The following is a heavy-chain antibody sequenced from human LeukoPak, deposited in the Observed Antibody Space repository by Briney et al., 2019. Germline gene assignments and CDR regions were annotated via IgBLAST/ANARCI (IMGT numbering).Heavy chain of an antibody. CDR3: ARHGRRAAPGYFDF. J-gene: IGHJ4*02. CDR2: IYPGDADT. Sequence: GGSLQISCKASGYSFTNYWIGWVRQMPGKGLEWMGIIYPGDADTTYSPSFQGHVTISADNSISTVYLQWNSLKASDTAMYYCARHGRRAAPGYFDFWGLGTLVTVSS. D-gene: IGHD6-6*01. V-gene: IGHV5-51*01. CDR1: GYSFTNYW.